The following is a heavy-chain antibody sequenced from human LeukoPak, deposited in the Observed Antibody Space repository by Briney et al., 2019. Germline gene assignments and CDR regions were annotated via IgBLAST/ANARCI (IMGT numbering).Heavy chain of an antibody. D-gene: IGHD6-13*01. Sequence: PGGSLRLSCAASGFTFSSYWMHWVRQAPGKGLVWVSRINSDGSSTSYADSVKGRFTISRDNAKNTLYLQMNSLRAEDTAVYHCARGGYSSSWYVYYYYYYYMDVWGKGTTVTVSS. CDR2: INSDGSST. J-gene: IGHJ6*03. CDR1: GFTFSSYW. CDR3: ARGGYSSSWYVYYYYYYYMDV. V-gene: IGHV3-74*01.